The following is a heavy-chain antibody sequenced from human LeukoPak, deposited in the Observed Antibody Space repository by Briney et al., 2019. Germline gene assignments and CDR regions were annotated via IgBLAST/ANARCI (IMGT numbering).Heavy chain of an antibody. CDR1: GYSFTSHW. CDR2: IYPGDSDT. Sequence: GESLQISCKGSGYSFTSHWIGWVRQMPGKGLEWMGIIYPGDSDTRYSPSFQGQVTISADKSISTAYLQWSSLKASDTAMYYCARQPYGSSALVDYWGQGTLVTVSS. CDR3: ARQPYGSSALVDY. J-gene: IGHJ4*02. V-gene: IGHV5-51*01. D-gene: IGHD3-22*01.